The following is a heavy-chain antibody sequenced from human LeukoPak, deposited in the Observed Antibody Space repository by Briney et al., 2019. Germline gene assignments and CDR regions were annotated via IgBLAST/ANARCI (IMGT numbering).Heavy chain of an antibody. CDR3: ARSFGITMIVLGSFDI. V-gene: IGHV1-69*04. CDR2: IIPILGIA. D-gene: IGHD3-22*01. CDR1: GGTFSSYA. Sequence: ASVKVSCKASGGTFSSYAISWVRQAPGQGLEWMGRIIPILGIANYAQKFQGRVTITADKSTSTAYMELSSLRSEDTAVYYCARSFGITMIVLGSFDIWGQGTMVTASS. J-gene: IGHJ3*02.